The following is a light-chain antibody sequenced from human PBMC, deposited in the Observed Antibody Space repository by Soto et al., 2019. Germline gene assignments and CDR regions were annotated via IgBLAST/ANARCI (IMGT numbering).Light chain of an antibody. CDR3: QQYDNLPLT. J-gene: IGKJ4*01. CDR1: QDISDY. CDR2: DAS. Sequence: MTQSPSSLYASVGGRVTITCQASQDISDYVKWYQQKPGKPPKVLIYDASNVEAGVPSRFSGSGSGTDFSFTISSLQPEDIATYYCQQYDNLPLTFGGGTKVAIK. V-gene: IGKV1-33*01.